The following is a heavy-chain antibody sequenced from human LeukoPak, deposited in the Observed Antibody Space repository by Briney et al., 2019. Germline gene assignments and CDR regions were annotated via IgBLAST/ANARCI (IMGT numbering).Heavy chain of an antibody. V-gene: IGHV3-11*01. CDR1: GLTFSDYY. CDR3: ARDLFGYSYSSPIDY. D-gene: IGHD5-18*01. CDR2: ISSSGSTI. Sequence: GGSLRLSCAASGLTFSDYYMSWIRQAPGKGREWVSCISSSGSTIYCADSVKGRFTISRDNAKNSLYLQMNSLRAEDTAVYYCARDLFGYSYSSPIDYWGQGTLVTVSS. J-gene: IGHJ4*02.